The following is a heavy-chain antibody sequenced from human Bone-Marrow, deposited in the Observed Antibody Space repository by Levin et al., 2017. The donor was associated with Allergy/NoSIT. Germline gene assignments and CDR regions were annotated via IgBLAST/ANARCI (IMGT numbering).Heavy chain of an antibody. V-gene: IGHV3-11*01. CDR2: LSTTGSTI. D-gene: IGHD4-17*01. J-gene: IGHJ6*02. Sequence: GESLKISCAASGFTFSDYYMSWVRQAPGQGLEWISYLSTTGSTIYYADSVKGRFTISRDNAKNSLYLQMNSLRAEDTAVYYCAKLTPVTKNYYDGMDVWGQGTTVTVSS. CDR3: AKLTPVTKNYYDGMDV. CDR1: GFTFSDYY.